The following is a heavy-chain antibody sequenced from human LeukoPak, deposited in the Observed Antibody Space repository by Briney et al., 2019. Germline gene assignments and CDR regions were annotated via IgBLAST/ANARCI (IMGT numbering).Heavy chain of an antibody. V-gene: IGHV1-69*04. J-gene: IGHJ6*02. D-gene: IGHD1-1*01. CDR2: ITPILGIA. CDR1: GGTFSSYA. Sequence: GASVKVSCKASGGTFSSYAISWVRQAPGQGLEWMGRITPILGIANYAQKFQGRVTITADKSTSTAYMELSSLRSEDTAVYYCARDKLSNYYYYGMDVWGQGTTVTVSS. CDR3: ARDKLSNYYYYGMDV.